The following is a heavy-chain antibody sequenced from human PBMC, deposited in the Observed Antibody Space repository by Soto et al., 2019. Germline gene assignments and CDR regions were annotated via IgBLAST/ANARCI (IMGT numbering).Heavy chain of an antibody. CDR3: ARDLAVQQLVIAGY. D-gene: IGHD6-13*01. Sequence: PGGSLRLSCAASGFTFSSYGMHWVRQAPGKGLEWVAVIWYDGSNKYYADSVKGRFTISRDNSKNTLYLQMNSLRAEDTAVYYCARDLAVQQLVIAGYWGQGTLVTVSS. CDR1: GFTFSSYG. V-gene: IGHV3-33*01. J-gene: IGHJ4*02. CDR2: IWYDGSNK.